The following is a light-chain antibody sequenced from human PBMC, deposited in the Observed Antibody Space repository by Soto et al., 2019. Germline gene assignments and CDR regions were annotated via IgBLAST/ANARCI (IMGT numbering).Light chain of an antibody. CDR1: QSISSY. CDR2: AAS. CDR3: QQSYSTPWT. Sequence: IQMTQSASSVSASVGDRVTITCRASQSISSYLNWYQQKPGKAPKLLIYAASSLQSGVPSRFSGSGSGTDFTLTISSLQPEDFATYYCQQSYSTPWTFGQGTNV. V-gene: IGKV1-39*01. J-gene: IGKJ1*01.